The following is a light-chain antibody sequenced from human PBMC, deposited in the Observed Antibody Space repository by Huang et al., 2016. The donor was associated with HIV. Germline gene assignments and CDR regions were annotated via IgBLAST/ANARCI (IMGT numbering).Light chain of an antibody. CDR3: QQYFTTPPWT. J-gene: IGKJ2*01. CDR2: AAS. Sequence: DIQMTQSPSSLSASIGDRVTITCRASQGISNSLAWYQQKPGKAPKLLLYAASRLKSGVPSRFSGSGAGTTYTLTISCLRPGDFATFYCQQYFTTPPWTFGQGTKLEIK. V-gene: IGKV1-NL1*01. CDR1: QGISNS.